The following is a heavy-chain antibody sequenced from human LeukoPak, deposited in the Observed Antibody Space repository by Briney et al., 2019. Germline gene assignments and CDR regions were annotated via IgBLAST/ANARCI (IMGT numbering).Heavy chain of an antibody. Sequence: SETLSLTCTVSGVSISSYYWSWIRQPPGKGLEWIGYIYYSGSTNYNPSLKSRVTISVDTSKNQFSLKLSSVTAADTAVYYCAREGGSSSWYLGAFDIWGQGTMVTVSS. V-gene: IGHV4-59*01. J-gene: IGHJ3*02. CDR3: AREGGSSSWYLGAFDI. CDR1: GVSISSYY. CDR2: IYYSGST. D-gene: IGHD6-13*01.